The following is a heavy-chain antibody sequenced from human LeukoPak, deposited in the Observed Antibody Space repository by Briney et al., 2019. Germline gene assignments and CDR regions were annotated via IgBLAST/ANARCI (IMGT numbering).Heavy chain of an antibody. V-gene: IGHV3-48*03. Sequence: GGALRLSCAASGFTFSSYEMNWVRQAPGKGLEWVSYISSSGSTIYYADSVKGRFTISRDNATNSLYLQMNSLIAEDTAVYYCARAHQSDIRRAAACTVFDYWGQGTLVTVSS. CDR3: ARAHQSDIRRAAACTVFDY. CDR1: GFTFSSYE. CDR2: ISSSGSTI. J-gene: IGHJ4*02. D-gene: IGHD6-13*01.